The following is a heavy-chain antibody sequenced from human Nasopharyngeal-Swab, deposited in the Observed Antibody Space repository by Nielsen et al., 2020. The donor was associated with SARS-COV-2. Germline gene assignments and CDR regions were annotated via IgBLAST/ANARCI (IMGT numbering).Heavy chain of an antibody. J-gene: IGHJ4*02. V-gene: IGHV3-23*01. CDR3: AKGYSSGWVPYEY. Sequence: GGSLRLSCAASGVSGFTFSNYAMTWVRPAPGKGLEWVSGISGSGGTIYYVDSVKGRFTISRDNSSNSLYLHMSNLRAEDTAIHYCAKGYSSGWVPYEYWGQGTLVTVSS. CDR1: GVSGFTFSNYA. CDR2: ISGSGGTI. D-gene: IGHD6-19*01.